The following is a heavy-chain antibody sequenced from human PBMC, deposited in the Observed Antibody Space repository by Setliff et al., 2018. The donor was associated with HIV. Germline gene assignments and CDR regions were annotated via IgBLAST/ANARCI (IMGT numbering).Heavy chain of an antibody. J-gene: IGHJ4*02. D-gene: IGHD6-13*01. CDR1: GGSFSGYY. CDR2: INHSGST. V-gene: IGHV4-34*01. Sequence: PSETLSLTCAVYGGSFSGYYWSWIRQPPGKGLEWIGEINHSGSTFYSPSLKSRVTISVDTSKNQFSLKLSSVTAADTAIYYCARVSPSSSWYGEYAYWGQGTLVTVSS. CDR3: ARVSPSSSWYGEYAY.